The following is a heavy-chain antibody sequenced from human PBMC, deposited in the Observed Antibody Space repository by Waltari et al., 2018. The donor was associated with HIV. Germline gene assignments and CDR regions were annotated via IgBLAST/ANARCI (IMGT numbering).Heavy chain of an antibody. CDR3: AKDRAVGGGNYYYYGMDV. D-gene: IGHD6-19*01. V-gene: IGHV3-30*18. J-gene: IGHJ6*02. Sequence: QVQLVESGGGVVQPGRSLRLSCAASGFTFRSYGMHWVRQAPGKGLEWVAVISYDGSNKCYADSVKGRFTISRDNSKNTLYLQMNSLRAEDTAVYYCAKDRAVGGGNYYYYGMDVWGQGTTVTVSS. CDR1: GFTFRSYG. CDR2: ISYDGSNK.